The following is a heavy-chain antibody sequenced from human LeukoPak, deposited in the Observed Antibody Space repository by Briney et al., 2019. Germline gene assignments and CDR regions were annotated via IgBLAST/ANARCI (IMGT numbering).Heavy chain of an antibody. CDR2: INPHSGGT. Sequence: ASVKVSCKASGYTFSDNYIHWVRQAPGQGLEWMGWINPHSGGTNYGENFQGRVTLTRDTSISTAYMELSSLISDDTAVYYCAREFMRVTAFDNWGQGTMVTVSS. CDR1: GYTFSDNY. J-gene: IGHJ3*02. CDR3: AREFMRVTAFDN. V-gene: IGHV1-2*02. D-gene: IGHD2-21*02.